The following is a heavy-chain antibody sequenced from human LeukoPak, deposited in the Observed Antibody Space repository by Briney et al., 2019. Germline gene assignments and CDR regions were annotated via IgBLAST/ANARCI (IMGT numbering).Heavy chain of an antibody. V-gene: IGHV3-9*01. D-gene: IGHD3-10*01. CDR3: AKDIELTAYGMDV. J-gene: IGHJ6*02. CDR1: GFTFDDYA. Sequence: PGRSLRLSCAASGFTFDDYAMHWVRQAPGKGLEWVSGISWHSVNIGYADSVKGRFTISRDNAKNSLYLQMNSLRAEDTALYYCAKDIELTAYGMDVWGQGTTVTVSS. CDR2: ISWHSVNI.